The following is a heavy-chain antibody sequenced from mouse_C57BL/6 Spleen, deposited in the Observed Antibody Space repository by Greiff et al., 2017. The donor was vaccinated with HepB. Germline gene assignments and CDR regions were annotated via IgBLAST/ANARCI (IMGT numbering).Heavy chain of an antibody. D-gene: IGHD1-1*01. V-gene: IGHV1-4*01. CDR1: GYTFTSYT. J-gene: IGHJ2*01. CDR3: ARATVVAFDY. Sequence: QVQLQQSGAELARPGASVKMSCKASGYTFTSYTMHWVNQRPGQGLEWIGYINPSSGYTKYNQKFKDKATLTADKSSSTAYMQLSSLTSEDSAVYYCARATVVAFDYWGQGTTLTVSS. CDR2: INPSSGYT.